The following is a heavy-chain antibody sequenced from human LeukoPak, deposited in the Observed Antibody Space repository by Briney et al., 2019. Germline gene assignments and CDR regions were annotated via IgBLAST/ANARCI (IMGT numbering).Heavy chain of an antibody. CDR1: GYTLTELS. J-gene: IGHJ4*02. CDR2: FDPEDGET. D-gene: IGHD3-3*01. V-gene: IGHV1-24*01. Sequence: ASVTVSCKVSGYTLTELSMHWVRQAPGKGLEWMGGFDPEDGETIYAQKFQGRVTMTEDTSTDTAYMELSSLRSEDTAVYYCATDPVTIFGVVKAGQGYWGQGTLVTVSS. CDR3: ATDPVTIFGVVKAGQGY.